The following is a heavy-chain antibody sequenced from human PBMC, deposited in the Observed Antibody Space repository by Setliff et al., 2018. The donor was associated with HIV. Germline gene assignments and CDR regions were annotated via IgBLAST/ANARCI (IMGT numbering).Heavy chain of an antibody. D-gene: IGHD1-26*01. CDR2: ISGSGGST. J-gene: IGHJ4*02. V-gene: IGHV3-23*01. CDR1: GFTFTNYA. Sequence: PSETLSLSCAVSGFTFTNYAMSWVRQAPGKGLQWVSTISGSGGSTYYADSVKGRLTISRDNAKNALYLFMHSLRAEDTAVYFCAPRSGLVGTTPAAVDHWGQGTLVTVSS. CDR3: APRSGLVGTTPAAVDH.